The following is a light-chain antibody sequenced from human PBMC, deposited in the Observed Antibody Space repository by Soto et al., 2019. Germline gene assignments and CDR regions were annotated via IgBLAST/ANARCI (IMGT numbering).Light chain of an antibody. CDR1: QSVSSY. CDR3: QQRSNWPLT. V-gene: IGKV3-11*01. CDR2: DAS. J-gene: IGKJ4*01. Sequence: EIVLTQSPATLSLSPGERATLSCRASQSVSSYLAWYQQKPGQAPRLLIYDASNRATGIPARFSGSGSGTDFTLTISSLEPEDSAVYYCQQRSNWPLTFGGETKVEIK.